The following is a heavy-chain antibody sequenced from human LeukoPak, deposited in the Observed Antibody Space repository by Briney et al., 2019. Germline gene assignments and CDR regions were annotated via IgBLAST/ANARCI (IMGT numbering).Heavy chain of an antibody. Sequence: SVKVSCKASGGTFSSYAISWVRQAPGQGLEWMGRIIPILGIANYAQKFQGRVTITADKSTSTAYMELSSLRSEDTAVYYCARDLYDSSGYRDYWGQGTLVTVSS. CDR3: ARDLYDSSGYRDY. V-gene: IGHV1-69*04. J-gene: IGHJ4*02. CDR1: GGTFSSYA. D-gene: IGHD3-22*01. CDR2: IIPILGIA.